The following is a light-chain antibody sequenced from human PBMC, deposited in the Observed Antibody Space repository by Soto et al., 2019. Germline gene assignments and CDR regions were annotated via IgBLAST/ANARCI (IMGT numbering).Light chain of an antibody. V-gene: IGLV2-14*01. CDR2: EVD. J-gene: IGLJ1*01. Sequence: QSVLTQPASVSGSPGQSITISCTRASSDMGYNYVSWYQQHPGRAPKLMIYEVDNRPSGVSNRFSGSKSGNTASLTISGLQAEDEADYYCTSYRSTSTPFVFGTGTKVTVL. CDR1: SSDMGYNY. CDR3: TSYRSTSTPFV.